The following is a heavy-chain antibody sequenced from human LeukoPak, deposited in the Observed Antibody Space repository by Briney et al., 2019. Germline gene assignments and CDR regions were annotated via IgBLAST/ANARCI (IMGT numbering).Heavy chain of an antibody. Sequence: ASVKVSCTASGYTFTSNYIHWVRQAPGQGLEWMGMIYPRDGSTSYAQKFQGRVTVTRDTSTSTVHMELSGLRSEDTAVYYCARDLQRRDYYDSSGHYHPSPYGMDVWGQGTTVTVSS. CDR1: GYTFTSNY. V-gene: IGHV1-46*01. CDR3: ARDLQRRDYYDSSGHYHPSPYGMDV. J-gene: IGHJ6*02. D-gene: IGHD3-22*01. CDR2: IYPRDGST.